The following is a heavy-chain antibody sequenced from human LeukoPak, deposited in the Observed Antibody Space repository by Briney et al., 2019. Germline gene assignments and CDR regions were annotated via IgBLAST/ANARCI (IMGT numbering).Heavy chain of an antibody. CDR3: GEDPQHYSHSSGKP. J-gene: IGHJ4*02. Sequence: GSLRLSCGTFGFTFTYYGMSWVRQAPGKGLEWVSTINENGGNTHYADSVEGRFTISRDNSKNTLYLQMNSLRAEDTVIYYCGEDPQHYSHSSGKPWGQGTLVTVSS. V-gene: IGHV3-23*01. CDR2: INENGGNT. CDR1: GFTFTYYG. D-gene: IGHD3-22*01.